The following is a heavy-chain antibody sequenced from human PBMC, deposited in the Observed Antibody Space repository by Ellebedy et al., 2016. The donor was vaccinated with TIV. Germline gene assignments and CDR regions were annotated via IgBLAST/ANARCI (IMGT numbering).Heavy chain of an antibody. CDR2: IFRSGDTT. CDR1: GFTYSSYA. J-gene: IGHJ4*02. D-gene: IGHD2-21*02. V-gene: IGHV3-23*01. CDR3: ARDQLRCGGDCYSAPRYYFDY. Sequence: GESLKISCTASGFTYSSYAMTWVRQAPGKGLEWVSTIFRSGDTTYYADSVKGRFTISRDNSKNTLYLQMNSLRAEDTAVYYCARDQLRCGGDCYSAPRYYFDYWGQGTLVTVSS.